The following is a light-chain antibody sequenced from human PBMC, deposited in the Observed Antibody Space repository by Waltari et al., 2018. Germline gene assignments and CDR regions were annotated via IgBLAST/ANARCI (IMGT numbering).Light chain of an antibody. V-gene: IGKV3D-20*01. CDR3: QYYDNSVIT. Sequence: VLTQSPATLSSCPGARATLSCGASQSLSTSYFAWYQQKPGLAPRLLMYHASSRATGIPDRFSGSGAGTDFTLTISRLEPEDFAVYYCQYYDNSVITFGQGTRLEI. CDR2: HAS. J-gene: IGKJ5*01. CDR1: QSLSTSY.